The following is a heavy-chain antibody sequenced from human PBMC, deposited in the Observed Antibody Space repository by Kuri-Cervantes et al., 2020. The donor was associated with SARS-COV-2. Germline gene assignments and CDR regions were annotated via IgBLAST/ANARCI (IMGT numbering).Heavy chain of an antibody. CDR2: IIPILGIA. V-gene: IGHV1-69*10. J-gene: IGHJ6*02. D-gene: IGHD3-22*01. CDR1: GGTFSSYA. CDR3: ASSEYYYDSSGYYHNYYYYGMDV. Sequence: SVKVSCKASGGTFSSYAISWVRQAPGQGLEWMGGIIPILGIANYAQKFQGRVTITADKSTSTAYMELSSLRSEDTAVYYCASSEYYYDSSGYYHNYYYYGMDVWGQGTTVTVSS.